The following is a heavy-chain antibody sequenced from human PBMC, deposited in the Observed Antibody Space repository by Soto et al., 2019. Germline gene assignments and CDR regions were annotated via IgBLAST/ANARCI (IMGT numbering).Heavy chain of an antibody. D-gene: IGHD3-10*01. CDR3: AKVPNYYGSGSYDFDY. CDR2: ISGSGGST. CDR1: GFTFSSYA. V-gene: IGHV3-23*01. Sequence: GGSLRLSCAASGFTFSSYAMSWVRQAPGKGLEWVSAISGSGGSTYYADSVKGRFTISRDNSKNTRYLQMNSLRAEDTAVYYCAKVPNYYGSGSYDFDYWGQGTLVTVSS. J-gene: IGHJ4*02.